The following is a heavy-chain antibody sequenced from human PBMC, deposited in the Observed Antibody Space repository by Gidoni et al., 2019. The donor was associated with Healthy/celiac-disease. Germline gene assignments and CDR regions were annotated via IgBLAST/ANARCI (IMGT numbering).Heavy chain of an antibody. V-gene: IGHV3-53*01. Sequence: EVQLVESGGGLIQPGGSRRLSCAAPGFTVRSNYMSWVRQAPGKGLEWVSVIYSGGSTYYADSVKGRFTISRDNSKNTLYLQMNSLRAEDTAVYYCARDVGVTAIKGAFDIWGQGTMVTVSS. CDR3: ARDVGVTAIKGAFDI. CDR2: IYSGGST. D-gene: IGHD2-21*02. J-gene: IGHJ3*02. CDR1: GFTVRSNY.